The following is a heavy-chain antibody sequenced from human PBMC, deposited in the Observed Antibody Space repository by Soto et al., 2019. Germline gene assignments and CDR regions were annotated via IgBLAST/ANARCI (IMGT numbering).Heavy chain of an antibody. J-gene: IGHJ4*02. CDR3: ARAMEYYDFWSGYPPGYFDY. Sequence: ASVKVSCKASGYTFTGYYMHWVRQAPGQGLEWMGWINPNSGGTNYAQKFQGRVTMTRDTSISTAYMELSRLRSDDTAVYYCARAMEYYDFWSGYPPGYFDYWGQGTLVTVS. CDR2: INPNSGGT. V-gene: IGHV1-2*02. CDR1: GYTFTGYY. D-gene: IGHD3-3*01.